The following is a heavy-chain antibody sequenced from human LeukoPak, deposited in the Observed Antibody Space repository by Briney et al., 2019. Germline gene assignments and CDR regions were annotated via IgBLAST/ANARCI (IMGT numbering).Heavy chain of an antibody. CDR3: AGSGGLANQGAVFDY. V-gene: IGHV4-59*02. CDR1: GDSVTNHY. Sequence: SETLSPTCIVSGDSVTNHYWSLIRQPPGKGLEWIGYIYYSGGINYNPSLKSRVTISVDTSRNQFSMKLNSVTAADTAVYYCAGSGGLANQGAVFDYWGQGTLVTVSS. J-gene: IGHJ4*02. CDR2: IYYSGGI. D-gene: IGHD3-10*01.